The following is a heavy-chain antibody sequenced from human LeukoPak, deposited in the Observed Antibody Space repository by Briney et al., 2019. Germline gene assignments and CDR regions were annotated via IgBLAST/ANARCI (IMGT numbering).Heavy chain of an antibody. J-gene: IGHJ4*02. CDR2: IYYSGST. CDR1: GGSTSSGDYY. Sequence: SQTLSLTCTVSGGSTSSGDYYWSWIRQPPGKGLEWIGYIYYSGSTYYNPSLKSRVTISVDTSKNQFSLKLSSVTAADTAVYYCASWGVVVPAAMLHNEPYYFDYWGQGTLVTVSS. D-gene: IGHD2-2*01. CDR3: ASWGVVVPAAMLHNEPYYFDY. V-gene: IGHV4-30-4*01.